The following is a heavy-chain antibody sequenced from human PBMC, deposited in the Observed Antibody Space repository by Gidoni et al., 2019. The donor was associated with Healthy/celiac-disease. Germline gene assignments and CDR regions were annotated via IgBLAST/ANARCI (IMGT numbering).Heavy chain of an antibody. J-gene: IGHJ4*02. CDR3: ARPAAAAAKTGFDY. D-gene: IGHD6-13*01. CDR2: IYYSGST. Sequence: QVQLQESGPGLVTPSQPLSLTCHVSDGSISRGDYYWSWIRQPPGKGLEWIGYIYYSGSTYYNPSLKSRVTIAVDTSKNQFSLKLSSVTAADTAVYYCARPAAAAAKTGFDYWGQGTLVTVSS. CDR1: DGSISRGDYY. V-gene: IGHV4-30-4*01.